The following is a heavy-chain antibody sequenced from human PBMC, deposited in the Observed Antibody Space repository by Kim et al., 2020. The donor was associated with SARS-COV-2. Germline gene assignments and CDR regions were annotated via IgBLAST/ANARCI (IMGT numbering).Heavy chain of an antibody. Sequence: ASVKVSCKAFGYTFTSYAMHWVRQAPGQRLEWMGWINAGNGNTKYSQKFQGRVTITRDTSASTAYMELSSLISEDTAVYYCAREGGSYYGWFDPWGQGTLVTVSS. D-gene: IGHD1-26*01. J-gene: IGHJ5*02. CDR2: INAGNGNT. V-gene: IGHV1-3*01. CDR1: GYTFTSYA. CDR3: AREGGSYYGWFDP.